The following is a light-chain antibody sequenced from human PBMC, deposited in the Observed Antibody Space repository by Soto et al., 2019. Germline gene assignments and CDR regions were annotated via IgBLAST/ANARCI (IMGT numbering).Light chain of an antibody. V-gene: IGKV3-20*01. J-gene: IGKJ2*01. CDR1: QSVSSSY. CDR3: QQYGSSHT. CDR2: GAS. Sequence: EIVLTQSPGTLSLSPGERATLSCRASQSVSSSYLAWYQQKPGQAPRLLIYGASSRATGIPDRFSGSGSGTDFTLTISRLEPEKFAVYDWQQYGSSHTFDQGTTLEIK.